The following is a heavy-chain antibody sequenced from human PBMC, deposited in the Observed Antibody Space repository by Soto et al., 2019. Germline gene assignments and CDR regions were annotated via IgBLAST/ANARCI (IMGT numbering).Heavy chain of an antibody. CDR2: ISSSRSYI. V-gene: IGHV3-21*01. CDR3: ARIVNVYNYGEHYDMDV. D-gene: IGHD5-18*01. J-gene: IGHJ6*02. Sequence: PGGSLRLSCAASGFTFSSYSMNWVRQAPGKGLEWVSSISSSRSYIYYADSLKGRFTISRDNAKDSLYLQMNSLRAEDTAVYYCARIVNVYNYGEHYDMDVWGQGTTVTVSS. CDR1: GFTFSSYS.